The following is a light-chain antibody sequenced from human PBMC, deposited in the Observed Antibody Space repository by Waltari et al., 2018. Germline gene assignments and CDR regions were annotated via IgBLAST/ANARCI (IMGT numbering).Light chain of an antibody. J-gene: IGLJ2*01. CDR2: DVR. CDR3: SSFPGGSLV. V-gene: IGLV2-11*01. Sequence: QSALTQPRSVLRSPGQSVTISCTKTNSDIDPSNYFSWYQQHPGKAPKLMIYDVRVRPSGVPDRFSGSRSGNTASLIISGLQPEDEADYYCSSFPGGSLVFGGGTELTVL. CDR1: NSDIDPSNY.